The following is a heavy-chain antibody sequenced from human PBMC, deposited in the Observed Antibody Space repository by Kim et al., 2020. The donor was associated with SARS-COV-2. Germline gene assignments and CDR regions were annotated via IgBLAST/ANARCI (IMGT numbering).Heavy chain of an antibody. V-gene: IGHV4-34*01. D-gene: IGHD3-9*01. CDR2: INHSGST. Sequence: ETLSLTCAVYGGSFSGYYWSWIRQPPGKGLEWIGEINHSGSTNYNPSLKSRVTISVDTSKNQFSLKLSSVTAADTAVYYCARAKLNYDILTGYLPYYFD. CDR3: ARAKLNYDILTGYLPYYFD. CDR1: GGSFSGYY. J-gene: IGHJ4*01.